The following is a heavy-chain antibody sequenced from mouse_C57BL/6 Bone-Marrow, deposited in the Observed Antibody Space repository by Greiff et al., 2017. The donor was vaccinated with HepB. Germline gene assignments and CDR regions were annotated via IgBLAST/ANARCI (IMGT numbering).Heavy chain of an antibody. CDR3: ARQVTTVVAPLGFDV. J-gene: IGHJ1*03. Sequence: VQLKQSGGGLVQPGGSLKLSCAASGFTFSDYYMYWVRQTPEKRLEWVAYISNGGGSTYYPDTVKGRFTISRDNAKNTLYLQMSRLKSDDTAMYYCARQVTTVVAPLGFDVWGTGTTVTVSS. V-gene: IGHV5-12*01. D-gene: IGHD1-1*01. CDR1: GFTFSDYY. CDR2: ISNGGGST.